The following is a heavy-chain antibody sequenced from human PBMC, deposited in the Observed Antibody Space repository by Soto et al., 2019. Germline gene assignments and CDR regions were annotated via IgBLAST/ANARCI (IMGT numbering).Heavy chain of an antibody. CDR3: ARGISMKVMIQREAPDKYHFDS. CDR1: GGSFSDHY. Sequence: QVQLQQWGAGLLKPSETLSLICAVYGGSFSDHYWSWVRQPPGKGLEWIGEVNHRGSTNYNPSLKGQRTISTETSKKQFSLKLKSVTAADAAVYYCARGISMKVMIQREAPDKYHFDSWGQGTLVTVSS. CDR2: VNHRGST. V-gene: IGHV4-34*01. D-gene: IGHD3-22*01. J-gene: IGHJ4*02.